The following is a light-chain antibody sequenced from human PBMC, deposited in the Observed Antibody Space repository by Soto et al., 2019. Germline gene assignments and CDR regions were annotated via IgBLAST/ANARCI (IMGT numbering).Light chain of an antibody. CDR2: GAS. CDR3: QQYNKWFT. V-gene: IGKV3-15*01. J-gene: IGKJ3*01. CDR1: QSVSSN. Sequence: EIVMTQSPATLSVSPGERATLSCRASQSVSSNLAWYHQKPGQAPRLLIYGASTRATGIPARFSGSGSGTEFTLTISSLQSEDFAVYYCQQYNKWFTFGPGTKVDI.